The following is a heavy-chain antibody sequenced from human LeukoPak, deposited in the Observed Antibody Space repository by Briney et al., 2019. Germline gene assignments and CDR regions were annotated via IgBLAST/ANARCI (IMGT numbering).Heavy chain of an antibody. CDR1: GLTFSSYS. CDR3: ARVVAGATPVDWFDP. Sequence: GGSLRLSCAASGLTFSSYSMNWVRQAPGKGLEWVSSISSSSSYIYYADSVKGRFTISRDNAKNSLYLQMNSLRAEDTAVYYCARVVAGATPVDWFDPWGQGTLVTVSS. V-gene: IGHV3-21*04. J-gene: IGHJ5*02. D-gene: IGHD1-26*01. CDR2: ISSSSSYI.